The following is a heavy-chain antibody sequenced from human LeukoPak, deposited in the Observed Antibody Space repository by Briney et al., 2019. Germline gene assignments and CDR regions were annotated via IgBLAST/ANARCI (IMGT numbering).Heavy chain of an antibody. CDR2: ISSSSSYI. Sequence: GGSLRLSCAASGFTFSSYGMNWVRQAPGKGLEWVSAISSSSSYIYYADSVKGRFTISRDNAKNTLYLQMNSLRAADTAVYYCATDDPRVLLVYPKYCFDYWGQGSLATVSS. V-gene: IGHV3-21*03. CDR3: ATDDPRVLLVYPKYCFDY. D-gene: IGHD2-8*01. CDR1: GFTFSSYG. J-gene: IGHJ4*02.